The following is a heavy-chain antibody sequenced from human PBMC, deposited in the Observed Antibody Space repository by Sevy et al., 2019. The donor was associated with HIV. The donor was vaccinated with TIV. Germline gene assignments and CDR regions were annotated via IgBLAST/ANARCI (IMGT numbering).Heavy chain of an antibody. CDR3: ASRGYCGGGSCYSVPNDY. D-gene: IGHD2-15*01. J-gene: IGHJ4*02. CDR2: ISSSSGTR. CDR1: TFTFSSYS. Sequence: GGSLRLSCAASTFTFSSYSMHWVRQAPGKGLEWVSYISSSSGTRYYADSVKGRFTISRDNAKNSLFLQMNSLGDEDTAVYYCASRGYCGGGSCYSVPNDYWGQGTLVTVSS. V-gene: IGHV3-48*02.